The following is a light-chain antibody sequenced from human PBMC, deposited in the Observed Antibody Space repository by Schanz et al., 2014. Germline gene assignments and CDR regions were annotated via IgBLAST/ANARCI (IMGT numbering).Light chain of an antibody. CDR1: QSISSY. CDR2: AAS. V-gene: IGKV1-39*01. CDR3: QQTSSTPLT. Sequence: IQLTQSPSSLSASVGDRVTLTCRASQSISSYLNWYQQKPGKAPRLLIYAASSLQSEVPSRFSGSGSGTDFTLTISSLHPEDFATYYCQQTSSTPLTFGGGTRVEIK. J-gene: IGKJ4*01.